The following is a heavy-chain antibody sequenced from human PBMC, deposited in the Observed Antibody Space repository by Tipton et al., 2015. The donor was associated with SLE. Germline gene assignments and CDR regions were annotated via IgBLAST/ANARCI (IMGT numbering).Heavy chain of an antibody. CDR3: ARDSLTRLGVVHHYYFYY. V-gene: IGHV1-18*01. D-gene: IGHD3-3*01. CDR1: GYTFTSNG. CDR2: SSTYIANT. Sequence: QVQLVQSGAEVKKPGASVKVSCKASGYTFTSNGINWVRQAPGQGLEWMGWSSTYIANTNYAQKFQGRVTMTTDTSTSTAYMELRSLRSDDTSVYYCARDSLTRLGVVHHYYFYYWGQGTLVTFSS. J-gene: IGHJ4*02.